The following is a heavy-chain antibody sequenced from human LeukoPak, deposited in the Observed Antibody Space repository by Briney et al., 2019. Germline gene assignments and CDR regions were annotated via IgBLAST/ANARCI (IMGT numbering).Heavy chain of an antibody. V-gene: IGHV1-2*06. CDR2: INPNSGGT. D-gene: IGHD3-22*01. Sequence: GASVKVSCKASGYTFTGYYMHWVRQAPGQGLDWMGRINPNSGGTNYAQKFQGRVTMTRDTSISTAYMELSRLRSDDTAVYYCAREDYYDSSGYYYVFPNDYWGQGTLVTVSS. CDR3: AREDYYDSSGYYYVFPNDY. J-gene: IGHJ4*02. CDR1: GYTFTGYY.